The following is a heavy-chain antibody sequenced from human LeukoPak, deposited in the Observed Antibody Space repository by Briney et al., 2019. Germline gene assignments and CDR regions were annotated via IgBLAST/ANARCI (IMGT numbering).Heavy chain of an antibody. CDR1: GFTFSSYA. CDR2: ISGSGGST. D-gene: IGHD1-1*01. J-gene: IGHJ4*02. CDR3: ARELGKLFDY. Sequence: GGSPRLSCAASGFTFSSYAMSWVHQAPGKGLEWVSAISGSGGSTYYADSVKGRFTISRDNSKNTLYLQMNSLRAEDTAVYYCARELGKLFDYWGQGTLVTVSS. V-gene: IGHV3-23*01.